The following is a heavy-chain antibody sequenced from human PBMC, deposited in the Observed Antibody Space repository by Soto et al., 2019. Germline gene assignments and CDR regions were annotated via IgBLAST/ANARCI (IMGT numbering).Heavy chain of an antibody. D-gene: IGHD2-15*01. V-gene: IGHV3-21*01. CDR3: ARGDCSGGSCYPINYYYYGMDV. CDR1: GFTFSSYS. Sequence: EVQLVESGGGLVKPGGSLRLSCAASGFTFSSYSMNWVRQAPGKGLEWVSSISSSSSYIYYADSVKGRFTISRDNAKNSLYLQMNRMRAEDTAVYYCARGDCSGGSCYPINYYYYGMDVWGQGTTVTVSS. J-gene: IGHJ6*02. CDR2: ISSSSSYI.